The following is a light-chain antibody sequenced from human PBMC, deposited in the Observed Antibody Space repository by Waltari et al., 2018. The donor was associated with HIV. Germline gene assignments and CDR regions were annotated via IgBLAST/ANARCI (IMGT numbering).Light chain of an antibody. V-gene: IGKV1-5*03. J-gene: IGKJ1*01. CDR2: KAS. Sequence: DIQMTQSPSTLSASIVDRVTISCRASHSVSTWLAWYQQKPGRVPNVLIYKASTLASGVPSRFSGSGSGTNFTLTISSLQPDDFATYFCQQYNSYSRTFGQGTKVEIK. CDR1: HSVSTW. CDR3: QQYNSYSRT.